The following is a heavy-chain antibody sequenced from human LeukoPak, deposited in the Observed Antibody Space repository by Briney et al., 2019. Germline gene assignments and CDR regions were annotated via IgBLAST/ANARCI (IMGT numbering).Heavy chain of an antibody. V-gene: IGHV4-59*01. CDR2: IYYTGTT. D-gene: IGHD3-16*01. J-gene: IGHJ3*02. CDR3: AILRKNDYAGGPDFLDM. Sequence: SETLSLTCTVSVGSISIDYWSWLRQSPERGLEWIGFIYYTGTTRYNPSLRGRVTMSVDSSRNHFSLKLTSMTAADTALYCCAILRKNDYAGGPDFLDMWRKGTMVTVSS. CDR1: VGSISIDY.